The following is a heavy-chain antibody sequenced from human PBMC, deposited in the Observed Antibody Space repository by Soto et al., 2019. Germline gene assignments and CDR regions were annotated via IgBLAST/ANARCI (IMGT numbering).Heavy chain of an antibody. CDR2: INPSGGST. Sequence: ASVKVSCKASGYTFTSYYMHWVRQAPGQGLEWMGIINPSGGSTSYAQKFQGRVTMTRDTSTSTVYMELSSLRSEDTAVYYCARDFGDFWSGIRANTNCSDPWGQGTLVTVSS. V-gene: IGHV1-46*01. J-gene: IGHJ5*02. D-gene: IGHD3-3*01. CDR1: GYTFTSYY. CDR3: ARDFGDFWSGIRANTNCSDP.